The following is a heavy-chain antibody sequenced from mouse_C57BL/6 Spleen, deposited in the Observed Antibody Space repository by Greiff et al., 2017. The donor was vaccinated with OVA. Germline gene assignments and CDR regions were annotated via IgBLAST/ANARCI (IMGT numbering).Heavy chain of an antibody. Sequence: VQLKQSGGGLVQSGRSLRLSCATSGFTFSDFYMEWVRQAPGKGLEWIAASRNKANDYTTEYSASVKGRFIVSRDTSQSILYLQMNALRAEDTAIYYCARAPHYYGSSWGYFDVWGTGTTVTVSS. V-gene: IGHV7-1*01. CDR3: ARAPHYYGSSWGYFDV. CDR2: SRNKANDYTT. J-gene: IGHJ1*03. CDR1: GFTFSDFY. D-gene: IGHD1-1*01.